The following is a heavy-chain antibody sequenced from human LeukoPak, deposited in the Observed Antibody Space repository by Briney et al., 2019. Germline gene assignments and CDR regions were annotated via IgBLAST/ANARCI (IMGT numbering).Heavy chain of an antibody. CDR3: ARLYSSSLGRVFDY. J-gene: IGHJ4*02. D-gene: IGHD6-13*01. CDR1: GGSISSYY. Sequence: SETLSLTCTVSGGSISSYYWSWIRQPPGKGLEWIGYISYRVSTNYNPSLKSRVTISVDTSKNQFSLKLSSVTAADTAIYYCARLYSSSLGRVFDYWGQGTLVPVSS. V-gene: IGHV4-59*01. CDR2: ISYRVST.